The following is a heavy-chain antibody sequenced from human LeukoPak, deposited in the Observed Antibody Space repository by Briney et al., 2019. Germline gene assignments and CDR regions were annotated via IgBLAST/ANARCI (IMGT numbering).Heavy chain of an antibody. CDR3: ARGREEYSNHLDY. V-gene: IGHV4-34*01. D-gene: IGHD6-6*01. J-gene: IGHJ4*02. Sequence: SETLSLTCAVYGGSFSGYYWSWIRQPPGKGLEWIGEINHSGSTNYNPSLKSRVTISVDTSKNQFSLKLSSVTAADTAVYYCARGREEYSNHLDYWGQGTLVTVSS. CDR1: GGSFSGYY. CDR2: INHSGST.